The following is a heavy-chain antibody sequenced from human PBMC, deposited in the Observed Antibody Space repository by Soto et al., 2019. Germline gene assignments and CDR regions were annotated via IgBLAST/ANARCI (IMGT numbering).Heavy chain of an antibody. J-gene: IGHJ6*02. V-gene: IGHV1-69*01. Sequence: QVQLVQSGAEVKKPGSSVKISCKASGGTFINHAFSWVRQAPGQGLEWMGGIIPMFGTADYSQKFQGRVTITADESTTTAHMELSCLRSDDSAVYYCARDDATYCGGDCYRYFFYGLDVWGQGTTVTVSS. D-gene: IGHD2-21*02. CDR2: IIPMFGTA. CDR3: ARDDATYCGGDCYRYFFYGLDV. CDR1: GGTFINHA.